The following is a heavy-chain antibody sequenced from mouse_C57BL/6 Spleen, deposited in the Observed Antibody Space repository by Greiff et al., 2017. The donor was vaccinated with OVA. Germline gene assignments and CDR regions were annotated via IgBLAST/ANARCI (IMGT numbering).Heavy chain of an antibody. CDR3: ARVAHYYGSSYIDY. J-gene: IGHJ2*01. CDR2: INPNNGGT. V-gene: IGHV1-26*01. CDR1: GYTFTDYY. D-gene: IGHD1-1*01. Sequence: VQLQQSGPELVKPGASVKISCKASGYTFTDYYMNWVKQSHGKSLEWIGDINPNNGGTSYNQKFKGKATLTVDKSSSTAYMELRSLTSEDSAVYYCARVAHYYGSSYIDYWGQGTTLTVSS.